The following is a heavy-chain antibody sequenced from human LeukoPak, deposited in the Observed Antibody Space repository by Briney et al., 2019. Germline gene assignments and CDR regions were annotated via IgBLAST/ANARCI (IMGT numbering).Heavy chain of an antibody. CDR2: IKEDGSKK. CDR3: ATPLDYYDSSGYHQGGD. J-gene: IGHJ4*02. Sequence: GSLRLSFAASGFIFCSFLMNLVRPAPGKGLEGVANIKEDGSKKNYVDSVKGRFTISRDNAKNSLYLQMNSLRAEDTAVYYCATPLDYYDSSGYHQGGDWGQGTLVTVSS. V-gene: IGHV3-7*03. CDR1: GFIFCSFL. D-gene: IGHD3-22*01.